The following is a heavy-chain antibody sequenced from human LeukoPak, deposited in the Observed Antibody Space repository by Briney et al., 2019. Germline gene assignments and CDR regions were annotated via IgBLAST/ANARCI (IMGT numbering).Heavy chain of an antibody. CDR1: GFTFSSYA. CDR3: ARAHQKHYYGSGSYFWFDP. D-gene: IGHD3-10*01. V-gene: IGHV3-30-3*01. J-gene: IGHJ5*02. CDR2: ISYDGSNK. Sequence: GGSLRLSCAASGFTFSSYAMHWVRQAPGKGLEWVAVISYDGSNKYYADSVKGRFTISRDNSKNTLYLQMDSLRAEDTAVYYCARAHQKHYYGSGSYFWFDPWGQGTLVTVSS.